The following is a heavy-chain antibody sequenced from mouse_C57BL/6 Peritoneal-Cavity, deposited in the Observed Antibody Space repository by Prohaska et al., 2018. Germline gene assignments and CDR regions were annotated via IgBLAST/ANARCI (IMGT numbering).Heavy chain of an antibody. CDR2: IHPNSGST. D-gene: IGHD2-5*01. CDR3: ARDSNPYYAMDY. J-gene: IGHJ4*01. CDR1: GYTFTSYW. V-gene: IGHV1-64*01. Sequence: ASLKLSCKASGYTFTSYWMPSVKQRPGQGLEWIGMIHPNSGSTNYNEKFKSKATLTVDKSSSTAYMQLSSLTSEDSAVYYCARDSNPYYAMDYWGQGTSVTVSS.